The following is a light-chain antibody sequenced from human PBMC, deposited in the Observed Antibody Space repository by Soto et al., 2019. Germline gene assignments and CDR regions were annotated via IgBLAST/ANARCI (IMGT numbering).Light chain of an antibody. V-gene: IGLV3-21*02. CDR1: NIGSKS. CDR3: QVWDSSNDNRI. CDR2: GDT. Sequence: SYELTQPPSVSVAPGQTARITCGGNNIGSKSVHWYQQKPGQAPVLVVYGDTDRASGIPERFSGSNSGYTANLTISGVEGGDEADYFCQVWDSSNDNRIFGGGTKLTVL. J-gene: IGLJ2*01.